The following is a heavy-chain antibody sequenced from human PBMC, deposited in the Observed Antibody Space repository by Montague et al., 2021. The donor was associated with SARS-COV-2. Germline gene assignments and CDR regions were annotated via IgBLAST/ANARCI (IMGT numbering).Heavy chain of an antibody. Sequence: SETLSLTCAVYIGSVCGFYWAWIRQSPVWGPVWIGELNHTGSSTYNPSLKGRVTLSRDTSKNQFSLKLQSVAPADTSVYYCARGQVTISGVLIFIPAAGHLDGWGQGTSVTVSS. V-gene: IGHV4-34*01. CDR3: ARGQVTISGVLIFIPAAGHLDG. CDR2: LNHTGSS. CDR1: IGSVCGFY. J-gene: IGHJ3*01. D-gene: IGHD3-3*01.